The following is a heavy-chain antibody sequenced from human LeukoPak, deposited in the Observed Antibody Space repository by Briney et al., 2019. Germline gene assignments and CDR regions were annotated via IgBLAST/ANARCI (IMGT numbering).Heavy chain of an antibody. Sequence: SQTLSLTCAISGDSLSSNSATWNWVRQSPSRGLEWLGRTYYRSKWYNDYAVSVKGRVTINPDASKKQFSLQLNSVTLEDTAMYYCARGNGYPFDYWGQGTLVTVSS. CDR2: TYYRSKWYN. V-gene: IGHV6-1*01. J-gene: IGHJ4*02. CDR3: ARGNGYPFDY. CDR1: GDSLSSNSAT. D-gene: IGHD3-16*01.